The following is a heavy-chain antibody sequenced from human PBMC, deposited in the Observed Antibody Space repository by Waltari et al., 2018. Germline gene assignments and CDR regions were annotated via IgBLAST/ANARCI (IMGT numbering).Heavy chain of an antibody. D-gene: IGHD6-25*01. CDR1: GYTFTSYD. Sequence: QVQLVQSGAEVKKPGASVKVSCKASGYTFTSYDINWVRQATGQGLEWMGWMNPNRGNTGYAQKFQGGVTMTRNTSISTAYMELSSLRSEDTAVYYWARRRGAAAATGRSNWFDPWGQGTLVTVSS. CDR2: MNPNRGNT. V-gene: IGHV1-8*01. CDR3: ARRRGAAAATGRSNWFDP. J-gene: IGHJ5*02.